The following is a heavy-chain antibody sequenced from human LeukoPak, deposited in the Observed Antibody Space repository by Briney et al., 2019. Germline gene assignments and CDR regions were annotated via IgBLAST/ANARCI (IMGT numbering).Heavy chain of an antibody. Sequence: SETLSLTCAVYGGSFSGYYWSWIRQPPGKGLGWIGEINHRGSTNYNPSLKSRATISVDTSKNQFSLKLSSVTAADTAEYYCARGRGDYGDLVYYFDYWGQGTLVTVSS. D-gene: IGHD4-17*01. V-gene: IGHV4-34*01. CDR3: ARGRGDYGDLVYYFDY. CDR2: INHRGST. J-gene: IGHJ4*02. CDR1: GGSFSGYY.